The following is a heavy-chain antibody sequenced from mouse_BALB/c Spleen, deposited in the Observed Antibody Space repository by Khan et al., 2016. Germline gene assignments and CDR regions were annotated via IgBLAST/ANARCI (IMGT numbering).Heavy chain of an antibody. CDR1: GYSITSDYA. CDR3: ARAPSAYSTMDY. CDR2: ISDSGST. J-gene: IGHJ4*01. Sequence: EVQLQESGPGLVKPSQSLSLTCTVTGYSITSDYAWNWIRQPPGNKLEWMGYISDSGSTRYYPSFKSRISITRDTSKNQFFLQFNSVTTEDTTTSFCARAPSAYSTMDYWGQGTSVTVSS. V-gene: IGHV3-2*02.